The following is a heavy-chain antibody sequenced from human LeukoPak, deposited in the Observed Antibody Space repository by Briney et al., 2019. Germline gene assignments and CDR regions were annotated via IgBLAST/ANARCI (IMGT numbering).Heavy chain of an antibody. Sequence: PPETLSLTCAVYGGSFSGYYWSWIRQPPGKGLEWIGEINHSGSTNYNPSLKSRVTISVDTSKNQFSLKLSSVTAADTAVYYCARGRFLEWLSKGNYYYMDVWGKGTTVTVSS. CDR1: GGSFSGYY. J-gene: IGHJ6*03. D-gene: IGHD3-3*01. CDR3: ARGRFLEWLSKGNYYYMDV. CDR2: INHSGST. V-gene: IGHV4-34*01.